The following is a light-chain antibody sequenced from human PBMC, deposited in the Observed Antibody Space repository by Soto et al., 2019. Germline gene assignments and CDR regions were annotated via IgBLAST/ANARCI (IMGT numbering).Light chain of an antibody. Sequence: DIQMTQSPSTLSASVGDRVTITCRASQSISTWLAWYQQKPGKAPKLLIFDVSNLQTGVPSRFSGSGSGTKFTLTIASLQPDDFATYYCQQYETFSGTFGPGTKVDI. J-gene: IGKJ1*01. CDR1: QSISTW. CDR3: QQYETFSGT. V-gene: IGKV1-5*01. CDR2: DVS.